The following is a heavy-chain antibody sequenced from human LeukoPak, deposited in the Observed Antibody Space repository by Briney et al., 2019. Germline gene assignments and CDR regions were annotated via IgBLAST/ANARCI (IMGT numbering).Heavy chain of an antibody. CDR2: IGASDGNT. CDR1: GFTFNGYA. D-gene: IGHD1-26*01. V-gene: IGHV3-23*01. Sequence: PGGSLRLSCAASGFTFNGYAMSWLRQAPGKGLEWVSAIGASDGNTYYADSVKGRFSISRDNSKNTVYLQMNSLRSDDTALYYCAKDMGANSARGRIDHWGQGILVTVAS. CDR3: AKDMGANSARGRIDH. J-gene: IGHJ4*02.